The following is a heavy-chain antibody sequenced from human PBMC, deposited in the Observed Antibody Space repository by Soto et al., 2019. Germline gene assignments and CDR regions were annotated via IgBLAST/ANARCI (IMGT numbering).Heavy chain of an antibody. J-gene: IGHJ6*02. D-gene: IGHD3-22*01. CDR1: GYTFTSYG. V-gene: IGHV1-18*01. Sequence: ASVKVSCKASGYTFTSYGISWVRQAPEQGLEWMGWISAYNGNTNYAQKLQGRVTMTTDTSTSTAYMELRSLRSDDTAVYYCASSPYYYDSSGYFEDPRMDVWGQGTTVTV. CDR3: ASSPYYYDSSGYFEDPRMDV. CDR2: ISAYNGNT.